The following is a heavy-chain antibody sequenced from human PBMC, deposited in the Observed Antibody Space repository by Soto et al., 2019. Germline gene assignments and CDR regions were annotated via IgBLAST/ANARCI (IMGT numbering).Heavy chain of an antibody. CDR2: ISYDGGSK. CDR3: LRDGPHLTIHGYGHS. CDR1: GFTFSTYV. D-gene: IGHD3-3*01. V-gene: IGHV3-30-3*01. Sequence: QVQLVESGGGVVQPGRSLRLSCAASGFTFSTYVMHWVRQAPGKGLEWLAVISYDGGSKNYADSVKGRFTISRDNSKNNLYLQMNNLIIEATAVYYCLRDGPHLTIHGYGHSWGQGTLVTVSS. J-gene: IGHJ4*02.